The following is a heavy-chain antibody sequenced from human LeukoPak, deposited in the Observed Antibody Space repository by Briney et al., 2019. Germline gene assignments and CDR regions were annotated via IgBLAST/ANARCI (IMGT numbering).Heavy chain of an antibody. Sequence: PSETLSLTCTVSGGSISSSSYYWGWIRQPPGKGLEWIGYIYYSESTNYNPSLKSRVTISVDTSKNQFSLKLSSVTAADTAVYYCARVPSHGDSSGYYFGYYYYYYMDVWGKGTTVTVSS. D-gene: IGHD3-22*01. V-gene: IGHV4-61*05. CDR3: ARVPSHGDSSGYYFGYYYYYYMDV. CDR2: IYYSEST. CDR1: GGSISSSSYY. J-gene: IGHJ6*03.